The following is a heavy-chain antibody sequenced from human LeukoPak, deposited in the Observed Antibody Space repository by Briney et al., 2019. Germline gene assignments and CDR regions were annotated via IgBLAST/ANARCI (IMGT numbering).Heavy chain of an antibody. D-gene: IGHD2-2*01. V-gene: IGHV3-23*01. Sequence: GGSLRLSCAASGFTFSNYGVTGVPQARGRGVEGVSAFRGWGGSTYYAGSVKGQFTISRDNSKNTLYLQMNSLRAEDTAVYYRAKDGIAMPHYYYYYYMDVWGKGTTVTISS. J-gene: IGHJ6*03. CDR1: GFTFSNYG. CDR2: FRGWGGST. CDR3: AKDGIAMPHYYYYYYMDV.